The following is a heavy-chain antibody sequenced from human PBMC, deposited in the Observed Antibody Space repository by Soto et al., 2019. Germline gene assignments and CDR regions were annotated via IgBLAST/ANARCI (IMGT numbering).Heavy chain of an antibody. D-gene: IGHD3-10*01. J-gene: IGHJ6*03. V-gene: IGHV3-33*01. CDR2: IWYDGSNK. Sequence: GGSLRLSCAASGFTFSSYGMHWVRQAPGKGLEWVAVIWYDGSNKYYEDSVKGRFTISRDNSKNTLYLQMNSLRAEDTAVYYCARDKSSTMVRGALYYYYYMDVWGKGTTVTVSS. CDR3: ARDKSSTMVRGALYYYYYMDV. CDR1: GFTFSSYG.